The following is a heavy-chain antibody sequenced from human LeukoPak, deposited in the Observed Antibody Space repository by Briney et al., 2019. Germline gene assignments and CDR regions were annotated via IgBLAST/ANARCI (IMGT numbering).Heavy chain of an antibody. CDR2: IFHSGTG. Sequence: PSETLSLTCAVSGGSISSSNWWSWVRQPPGKGLEWIGEIFHSGTGNYNPSLKSRVIISVDKSNNQFSLRLTSVTAADTAVYYCARISNWFDPWGQGTLVTVSS. CDR1: GGSISSSNW. J-gene: IGHJ5*02. CDR3: ARISNWFDP. V-gene: IGHV4-4*02.